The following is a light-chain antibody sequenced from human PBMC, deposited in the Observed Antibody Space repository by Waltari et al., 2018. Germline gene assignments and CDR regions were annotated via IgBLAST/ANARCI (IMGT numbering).Light chain of an antibody. Sequence: DIQMTRSPSTLSASVGDRLSITCRASQSISTWLAWYQQKPGKAPKLLIYKASTLESGVPSRFSGSGSGTEFTLTISSLQPDDCATYYCQQYHSYRTFGQGTKVEIK. J-gene: IGKJ1*01. V-gene: IGKV1-5*03. CDR1: QSISTW. CDR3: QQYHSYRT. CDR2: KAS.